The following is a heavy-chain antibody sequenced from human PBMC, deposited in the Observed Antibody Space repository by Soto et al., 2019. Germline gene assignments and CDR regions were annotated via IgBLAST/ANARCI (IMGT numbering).Heavy chain of an antibody. CDR1: GGTFSSYA. J-gene: IGHJ4*02. D-gene: IGHD3-16*02. CDR2: VIPIFGTA. V-gene: IGHV1-69*13. Sequence: SVKVSCKASGGTFSSYAISWVRQAPGQGLEWMGGVIPIFGTANYAQKFQGRVTITADESTSTAYMELSSLRSEDTAVYYCARAQYYDYVWGSYRPPRPSYYFDYWGQGTLVTVSS. CDR3: ARAQYYDYVWGSYRPPRPSYYFDY.